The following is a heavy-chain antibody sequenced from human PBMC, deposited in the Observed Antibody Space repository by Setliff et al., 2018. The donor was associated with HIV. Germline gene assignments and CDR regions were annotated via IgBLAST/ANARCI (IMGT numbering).Heavy chain of an antibody. V-gene: IGHV4-39*01. CDR3: ASRIYYYDESRALREEGFVP. Sequence: SETLSLTCSVSGGSIDHNKCYWTWIRQPPGKGLEWTGSIYHTGRTYYNRSLESRLTISIGTSKNQFSLKLTSVTAADTAMYYCASRIYYYDESRALREEGFVPWGQGTLVTVSS. CDR1: GGSIDHNKCY. D-gene: IGHD3-22*01. J-gene: IGHJ5*02. CDR2: IYHTGRT.